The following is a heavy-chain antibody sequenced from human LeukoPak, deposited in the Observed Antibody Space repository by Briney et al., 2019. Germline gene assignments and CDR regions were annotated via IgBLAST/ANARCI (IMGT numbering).Heavy chain of an antibody. V-gene: IGHV3-33*08. CDR2: IWYDGSNK. Sequence: GGSLRPSCAASGFTFSSYAMHWVRQAPGKGLEWVAVIWYDGSNKYYADSVKGRFTISRDNSKNTLYLQMNSLRAEDTAVYYCARSQWELSQFDYWGQGTLVTVSS. J-gene: IGHJ4*02. CDR1: GFTFSSYA. D-gene: IGHD1-26*01. CDR3: ARSQWELSQFDY.